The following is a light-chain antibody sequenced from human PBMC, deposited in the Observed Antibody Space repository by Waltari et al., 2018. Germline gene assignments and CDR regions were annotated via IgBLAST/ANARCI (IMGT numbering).Light chain of an antibody. CDR1: QSVFDRSKTKNY. J-gene: IGKJ2*01. CDR2: WAS. V-gene: IGKV4-1*01. Sequence: DIVMTQSPVFLAVSLAARDTTNCKTSQSVFDRSKTKNYLAWYQQKPGQLPKLLIYWASTRESGVPDRFSGSGTGTDFTLTISSLQAEDVAVYYCQQYQSTPPEYAFGQGTKLEI. CDR3: QQYQSTPPEYA.